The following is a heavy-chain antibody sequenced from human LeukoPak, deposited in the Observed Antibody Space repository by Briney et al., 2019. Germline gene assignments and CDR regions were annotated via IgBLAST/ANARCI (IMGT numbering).Heavy chain of an antibody. V-gene: IGHV3-23*01. CDR3: AKAALWFGELLYYFDY. D-gene: IGHD3-10*01. J-gene: IGHJ4*02. CDR2: ISGSGGST. CDR1: GFTFSSYG. Sequence: GGSLRLSCAASGFTFSSYGMTWVRQAPGKGLEWVSAISGSGGSTYYADSVKGRFTISRDNSKNTLYLQMNSLRAEDTAVYYCAKAALWFGELLYYFDYWGQGTLVTVSS.